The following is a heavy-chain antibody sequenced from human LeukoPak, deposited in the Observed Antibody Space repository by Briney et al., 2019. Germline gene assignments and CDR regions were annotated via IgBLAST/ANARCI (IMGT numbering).Heavy chain of an antibody. CDR2: ISSNGGST. V-gene: IGHV3-64*01. CDR1: GFTFSSYA. D-gene: IGHD2-15*01. J-gene: IGHJ4*02. CDR3: ARERVDCSGGTCLYYFDY. Sequence: GSLRLSCAASGFTFSSYAMHWVRQVPGKGLGYVSAISSNGGSTYYANSVKGRFTISRDNSKNTLYLQLGSLRAEDMAVYYCARERVDCSGGTCLYYFDYWGQGTLVTVSS.